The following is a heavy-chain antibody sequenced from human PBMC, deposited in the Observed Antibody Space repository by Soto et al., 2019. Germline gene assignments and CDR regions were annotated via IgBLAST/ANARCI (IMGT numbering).Heavy chain of an antibody. CDR3: ARDPGLAMSQRRGFDF. J-gene: IGHJ3*01. D-gene: IGHD2-2*01. CDR1: GFTFSSYP. Sequence: QVQLVESGGGVVQPGRSLRLSCAASGFTFSSYPMHWVRHAPGKGLEWVALISFDGNIKSYADSVKGRFTISRDNSKNTLYLQMNSLGIEDTAVYYCARDPGLAMSQRRGFDFWGHGTEVTVSS. CDR2: ISFDGNIK. V-gene: IGHV3-30-3*01.